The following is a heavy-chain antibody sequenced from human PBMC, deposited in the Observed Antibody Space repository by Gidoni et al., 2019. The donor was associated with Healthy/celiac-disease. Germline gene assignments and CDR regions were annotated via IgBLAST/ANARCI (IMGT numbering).Heavy chain of an antibody. D-gene: IGHD2-21*02. CDR2: ISGSGGST. Sequence: EVQLLESGGGLVQPGGSLRLSCAAPGFTFSSYAMSWVRQAPGKGLEWVSAISGSGGSTYYADSVKGRFTISRDNSKNTLYLQMNSLRAEDTAVYYCASEPLDCGGDCYHPTTGDVWGQGTTVTVSS. CDR3: ASEPLDCGGDCYHPTTGDV. V-gene: IGHV3-23*01. CDR1: GFTFSSYA. J-gene: IGHJ6*02.